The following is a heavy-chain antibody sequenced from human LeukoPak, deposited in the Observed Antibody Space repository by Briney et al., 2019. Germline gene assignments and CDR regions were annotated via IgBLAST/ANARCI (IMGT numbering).Heavy chain of an antibody. V-gene: IGHV1-2*02. CDR2: INPNSGGT. Sequence: GASVKVSCKASGYTFTGYYMHWVRQAPGQGLEWMGWINPNSGGTNYAQKFQGRVTMTRDTSISTAYMELSRLRSDDTAVYYCSRGLRTIIVGATGVDYWGQGTLVTVSS. CDR3: SRGLRTIIVGATGVDY. D-gene: IGHD1-26*01. J-gene: IGHJ4*02. CDR1: GYTFTGYY.